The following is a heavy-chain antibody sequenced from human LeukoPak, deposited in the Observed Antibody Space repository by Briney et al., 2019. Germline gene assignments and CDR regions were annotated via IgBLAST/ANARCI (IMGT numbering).Heavy chain of an antibody. J-gene: IGHJ4*02. CDR1: GASVSSTDYY. CDR3: ARRWFGGMWDFDY. CDR2: ISYTGST. Sequence: SETLSLTCAVSGASVSSTDYYWGWVRQPPGKGLEWIGSISYTGSTYYNPSLKSRVTISVDKSKNQFSLKLSSVTAADTAVYYCARRWFGGMWDFDYWGQGTLVTVSS. V-gene: IGHV4-39*07. D-gene: IGHD3-10*01.